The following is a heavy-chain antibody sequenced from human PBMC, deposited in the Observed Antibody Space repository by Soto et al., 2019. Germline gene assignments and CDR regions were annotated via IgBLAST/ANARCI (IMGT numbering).Heavy chain of an antibody. CDR3: ARVPLGNYYYYGMDV. V-gene: IGHV3-48*04. J-gene: IGHJ6*02. CDR1: GFTFSSYS. D-gene: IGHD1-26*01. CDR2: ISSSGSTI. Sequence: EVQLVESGGGLVQPGGSLRLSCAASGFTFSSYSMNWVRQAPGKGLEWVSYISSSGSTIYYADSVKGRFTISRDNAKNSLYLQMNSLRAEDTAIYYCARVPLGNYYYYGMDVWGQGTTVTVSS.